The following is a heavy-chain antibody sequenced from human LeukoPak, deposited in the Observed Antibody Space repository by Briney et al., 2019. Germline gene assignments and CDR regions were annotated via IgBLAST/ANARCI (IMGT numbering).Heavy chain of an antibody. Sequence: SETLSLTCAVYGGSFSGYYRSWIRQPPGKGLEWIGEINHSGSTNYNPSLKSRVTISVDTSKNQFSLKLSSVTAADTAVYYCARGEKDTDGYKPYYFDYWGQGTLVTASS. CDR3: ARGEKDTDGYKPYYFDY. J-gene: IGHJ4*02. CDR2: INHSGST. D-gene: IGHD5-24*01. CDR1: GGSFSGYY. V-gene: IGHV4-34*01.